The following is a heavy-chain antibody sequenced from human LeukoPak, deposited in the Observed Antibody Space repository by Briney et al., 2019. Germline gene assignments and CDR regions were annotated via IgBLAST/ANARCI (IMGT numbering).Heavy chain of an antibody. V-gene: IGHV4-4*07. CDR1: GGSISSYY. CDR3: ARDLIETTVTSYWYFDL. CDR2: IYTSGST. D-gene: IGHD4-17*01. Sequence: SETLSLTCTVSGGSISSYYWSWIRQPAGKGLEWIGRIYTSGSTNYNPSLKSRVTVSVDTSKNQFSLKLSSVTAADTAVYYCARDLIETTVTSYWYFDLWGRGTLVTVSS. J-gene: IGHJ2*01.